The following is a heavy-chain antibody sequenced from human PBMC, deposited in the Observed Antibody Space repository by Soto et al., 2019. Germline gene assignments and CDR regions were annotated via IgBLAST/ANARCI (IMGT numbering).Heavy chain of an antibody. CDR2: INFDGSST. J-gene: IGHJ3*01. CDR3: AAGEWPIL. Sequence: EVQLVESGGGLVQPGGSLRLSCAASGFTFRSYWMHWVRQAPGKGLVWVSRINFDGSSTSYADSVKGRFTISRDNAKNTLYLQMNSLRADDTAVYYCAAGEWPILWGQGTMVTVSS. V-gene: IGHV3-74*01. D-gene: IGHD3-16*01. CDR1: GFTFRSYW.